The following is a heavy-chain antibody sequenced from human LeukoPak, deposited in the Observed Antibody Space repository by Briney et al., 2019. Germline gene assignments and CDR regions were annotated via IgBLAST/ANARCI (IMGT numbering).Heavy chain of an antibody. CDR2: IIPIFGTT. V-gene: IGHV1-69*13. CDR1: GGTFSIYA. CDR3: ARILSGDSYGYPDY. D-gene: IGHD5-18*01. Sequence: ASVKVSCKASGGTFSIYAIDWVRQAPGQGLEWMGGIIPIFGTTNYAQKFQVRGTITAVESMRTAYMELSSLRSEDKAVYYCARILSGDSYGYPDYWGQGTLVTVSS. J-gene: IGHJ4*02.